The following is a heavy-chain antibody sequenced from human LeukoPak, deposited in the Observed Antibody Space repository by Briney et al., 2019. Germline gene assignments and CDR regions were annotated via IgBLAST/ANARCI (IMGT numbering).Heavy chain of an antibody. V-gene: IGHV3-53*01. CDR2: IYTTGST. D-gene: IGHD3-22*01. Sequence: GGSLRLSCTDSGFTVSSNSMIWVRQAPGKGLEWVSFIYTTGSTHNSDSVKGRFTISRDSSKNTLYLQMNSLRAEDTAVYYCARRAGDYSHPYDYWGQGTLVTVSS. J-gene: IGHJ4*02. CDR3: ARRAGDYSHPYDY. CDR1: GFTVSSNS.